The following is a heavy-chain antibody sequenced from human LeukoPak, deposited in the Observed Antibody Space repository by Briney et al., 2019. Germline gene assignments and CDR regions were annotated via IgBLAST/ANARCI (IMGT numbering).Heavy chain of an antibody. D-gene: IGHD2-21*02. Sequence: ASVKVSCRASGYTFTSYGISWVRQAPGQGLEWMGWISAYNGNTNYAQKLQGRVTMTTDTSTSTAYMELRSLRSDDTAVYYCARQYCGGDCYPDDYWGQGTLVTVSS. CDR2: ISAYNGNT. V-gene: IGHV1-18*01. CDR1: GYTFTSYG. CDR3: ARQYCGGDCYPDDY. J-gene: IGHJ4*02.